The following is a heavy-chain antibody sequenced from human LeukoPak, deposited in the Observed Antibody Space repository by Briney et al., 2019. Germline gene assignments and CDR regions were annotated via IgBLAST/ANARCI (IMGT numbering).Heavy chain of an antibody. V-gene: IGHV4-59*01. Sequence: SETLSLTCTVSGGSISSYYWSWIRQPPGKGLEWIGYIYYSGSTNYNPSLKSRVTISVDTSKNQFSLKLSSVTAADTAVYYCARLYSCWYDAFDIWGRGTMVTVSS. CDR1: GGSISSYY. CDR2: IYYSGST. D-gene: IGHD6-19*01. CDR3: ARLYSCWYDAFDI. J-gene: IGHJ3*02.